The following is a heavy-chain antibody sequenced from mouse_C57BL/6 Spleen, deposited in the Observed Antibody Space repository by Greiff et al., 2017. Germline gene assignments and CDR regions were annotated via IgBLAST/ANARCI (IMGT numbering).Heavy chain of an antibody. V-gene: IGHV1-69*01. CDR3: ARQDYYGPLGFAY. D-gene: IGHD2-1*01. J-gene: IGHJ3*01. CDR2: IDPSDSYT. Sequence: QVQLQQPGAELVMPGASVKLSCKASGYTFTSYWMHWVKQRPGQGLEWIGEIDPSDSYTNYKQKFKGKSTLTVDKSSSTAYMQRSSLTAEDSAVYYCARQDYYGPLGFAYWGQGTLVTVSA. CDR1: GYTFTSYW.